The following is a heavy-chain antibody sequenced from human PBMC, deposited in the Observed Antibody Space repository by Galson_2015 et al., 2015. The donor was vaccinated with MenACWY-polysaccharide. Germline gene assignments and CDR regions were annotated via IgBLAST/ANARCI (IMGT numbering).Heavy chain of an antibody. V-gene: IGHV4-30-4*01. J-gene: IGHJ5*02. D-gene: IGHD2/OR15-2a*01. Sequence: TLSLTCAVSGGSVSGGDYYWSWIRQPPGKGLEWIGSIYYSRSTYYTPSLKTRIVISVDSSRNQYSLTLNSVTAADTAVYYCATQGTWDNSLEPWGQGTLVTVSS. CDR2: IYYSRST. CDR1: GGSVSGGDYY. CDR3: ATQGTWDNSLEP.